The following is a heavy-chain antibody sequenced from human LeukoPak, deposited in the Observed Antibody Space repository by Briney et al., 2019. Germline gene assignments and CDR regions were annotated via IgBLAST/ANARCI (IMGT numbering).Heavy chain of an antibody. D-gene: IGHD6-13*01. CDR2: ISYDGSNK. CDR3: ARGPLIAAAGTW. CDR1: GFTFSGYA. J-gene: IGHJ4*02. Sequence: GGSLRLSCAASGFTFSGYAMHWVRQAPGKGLEWVAVISYDGSNKYYADSVKGRSTISRDNSKNTLYLQMNSLRAEDTAVYYCARGPLIAAAGTWWGQGTLVTVSS. V-gene: IGHV3-30-3*01.